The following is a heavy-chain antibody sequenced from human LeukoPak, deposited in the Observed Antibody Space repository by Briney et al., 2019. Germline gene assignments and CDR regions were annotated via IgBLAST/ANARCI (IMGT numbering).Heavy chain of an antibody. J-gene: IGHJ4*02. CDR3: ARELIDFHDHTNKGFFDS. V-gene: IGHV1-2*02. CDR1: GYTFTGYF. D-gene: IGHD3/OR15-3a*01. CDR2: INPNSSGT. Sequence: ASVKVSCKASGYTFTGYFMHWVRQAPGQGLEWMGWINPNSSGTNYAQKFQGRVTLTRDTSISTAYMEVSSLGSDDTAVYYCARELIDFHDHTNKGFFDSWGQGTLVTVSS.